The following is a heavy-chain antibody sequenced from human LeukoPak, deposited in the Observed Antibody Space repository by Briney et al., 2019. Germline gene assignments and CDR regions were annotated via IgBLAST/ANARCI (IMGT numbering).Heavy chain of an antibody. J-gene: IGHJ4*02. V-gene: IGHV3-72*01. CDR3: TRTEYCSAGRCYSDYFDS. D-gene: IGHD2-15*01. CDR2: SRNKANRYTT. CDR1: GFTFSDHY. Sequence: GGSLGLSCAASGFTFSDHYMDWLRQAPGKGLEWVGRSRNKANRYTTEYAASVKGRFTISRDDSKTSLYLQMNSLKTEDTAVYYCTRTEYCSAGRCYSDYFDSWGQGTLVTVSS.